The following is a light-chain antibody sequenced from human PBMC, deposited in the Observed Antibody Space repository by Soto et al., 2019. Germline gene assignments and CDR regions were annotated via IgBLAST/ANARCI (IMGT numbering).Light chain of an antibody. CDR1: QSVLYSSNNKNY. V-gene: IGKV4-1*01. CDR3: QQYNNWPT. CDR2: DAS. J-gene: IGKJ1*01. Sequence: DIVMAQSPDSLAVSLGERATINCKSSQSVLYSSNNKNYLAWYQQKPGQAPRLLIYDASTRATGIPARFSGSGSGTEFTLTISSLQSEDFAVYYCQQYNNWPTFGQGTKV.